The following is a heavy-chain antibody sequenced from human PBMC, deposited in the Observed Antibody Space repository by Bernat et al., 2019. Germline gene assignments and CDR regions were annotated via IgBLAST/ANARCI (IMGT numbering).Heavy chain of an antibody. CDR1: GFTFSSYG. J-gene: IGHJ4*02. V-gene: IGHV3-30*03. D-gene: IGHD2-15*01. CDR3: AVGRQYYFDY. CDR2: ISYDGSNK. Sequence: VQLVESGGGVVQPGRSLRLSCAASGFTFSSYGMHWVRQAPGKGLEWVAVISYDGSNKYYADSVKGRFTISRDNSKNTLYLQMNSLRAEDTAVYYCAVGRQYYFDYWGQGTLVTVSS.